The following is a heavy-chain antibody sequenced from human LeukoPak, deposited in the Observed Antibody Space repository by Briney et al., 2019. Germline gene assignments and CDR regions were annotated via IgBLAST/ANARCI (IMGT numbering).Heavy chain of an antibody. V-gene: IGHV3-48*01. J-gene: IGHJ4*02. D-gene: IGHD5-12*01. CDR1: GFTFSRYG. CDR2: TSGSSGSTI. Sequence: PGGSLRLSCKASGFTFSRYGMNWVRQAPGRGLEWLSYTSGSSGSTIYYAQSVRGRFTISRDDAKNTLYLQMNSLRADDTAVYFCARDKIQWLRYSYFGYWGQGVLVTVSS. CDR3: ARDKIQWLRYSYFGY.